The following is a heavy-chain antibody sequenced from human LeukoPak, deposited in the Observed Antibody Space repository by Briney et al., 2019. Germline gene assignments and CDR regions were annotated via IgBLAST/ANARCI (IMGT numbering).Heavy chain of an antibody. J-gene: IGHJ4*02. CDR1: GGSISSYY. V-gene: IGHV4-4*07. D-gene: IGHD3-9*01. CDR3: ARSRYFDWPYTQGYFDY. CDR2: IYTSGST. Sequence: SETLSLTCTVSGGSISSYYWSWIRQPAGKGLEWIGRIYTSGSTNYNPSLKSRVTMSVDTFKNQFSLKLSSVTAADTAVYYCARSRYFDWPYTQGYFDYWGQGTLVTVSS.